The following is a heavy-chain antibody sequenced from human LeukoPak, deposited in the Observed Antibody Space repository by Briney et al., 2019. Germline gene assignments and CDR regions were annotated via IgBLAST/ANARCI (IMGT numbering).Heavy chain of an antibody. CDR2: IIPILGTA. Sequence: SVKVSCKASGGTFSSYAISWVRQAPGQGLEWMGRIIPILGTANYAQKFQGRVTITTDESTSTAYMELSSLRSEDTAVYYCARSRITGTKGGFDYWGQGTLVTVSS. CDR3: ARSRITGTKGGFDY. J-gene: IGHJ4*02. CDR1: GGTFSSYA. V-gene: IGHV1-69*11. D-gene: IGHD1-7*01.